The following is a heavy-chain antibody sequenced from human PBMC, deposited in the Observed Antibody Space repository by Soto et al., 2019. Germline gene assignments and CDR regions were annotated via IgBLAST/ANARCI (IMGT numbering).Heavy chain of an antibody. J-gene: IGHJ3*02. Sequence: AVKVSCTASGGTFSSYAISWVRQAPGQGLEWMGGIIPIFGTANYAQKFQGRVTITADESTSTAYMELSSLRSEDTAVYYCARMVITFGGVIVKRPCLSAFDIWGQGTMVTVSS. V-gene: IGHV1-69*01. CDR3: ARMVITFGGVIVKRPCLSAFDI. CDR1: GGTFSSYA. CDR2: IIPIFGTA. D-gene: IGHD3-16*02.